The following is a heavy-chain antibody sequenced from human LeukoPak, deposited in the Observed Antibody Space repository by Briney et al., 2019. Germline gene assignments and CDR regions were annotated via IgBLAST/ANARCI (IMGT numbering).Heavy chain of an antibody. J-gene: IGHJ4*02. D-gene: IGHD4-11*01. V-gene: IGHV3-64*01. Sequence: GGSLRLSCAASGFIFSSYAMHWVRQAPGKGLEYVSAISSNGGSTYYANSVKGRFTISRDNSKNTLYLQMGSLRAEDMAVYYCARGWSTVTSRFDYWGQGTLVTVSS. CDR2: ISSNGGST. CDR3: ARGWSTVTSRFDY. CDR1: GFIFSSYA.